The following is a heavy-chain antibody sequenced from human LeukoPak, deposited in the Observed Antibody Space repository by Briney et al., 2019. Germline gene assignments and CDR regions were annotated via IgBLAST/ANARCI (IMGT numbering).Heavy chain of an antibody. D-gene: IGHD5-12*01. CDR2: VVHGGST. Sequence: SETLSLTCAVYGGSFSGYYWSWIRQPPGKGLEWIGEVVHGGSTDYNPSLKSRVTISVDKSKNQFSLRLSSVTTADTAVYYCARSGEYTGYDFYYGGRETRVTVSS. J-gene: IGHJ4*02. V-gene: IGHV4-34*12. CDR3: ARSGEYTGYDFYY. CDR1: GGSFSGYY.